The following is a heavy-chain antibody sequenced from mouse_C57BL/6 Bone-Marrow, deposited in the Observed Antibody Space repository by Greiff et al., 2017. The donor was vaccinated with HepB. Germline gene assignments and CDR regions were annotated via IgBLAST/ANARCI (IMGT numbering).Heavy chain of an antibody. D-gene: IGHD2-3*01. J-gene: IGHJ3*01. CDR1: GYTFTSYG. CDR2: IYPRSGNT. Sequence: VKLVESGAELARPGASVKLSCKASGYTFTSYGISWVKQRTGQGLEWIGEIYPRSGNTYYNEKFKGKATLTADKSSSPAYMELRSLTSEDSAVYFCARGWLQFAYWGQGTRVTVSA. CDR3: ARGWLQFAY. V-gene: IGHV1-81*01.